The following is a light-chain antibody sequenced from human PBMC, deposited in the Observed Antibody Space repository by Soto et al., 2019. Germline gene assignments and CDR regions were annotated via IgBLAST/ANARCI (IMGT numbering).Light chain of an antibody. Sequence: IQMTQSPSSLSASVGDRVIITCRASQSIRTSLSWYQQKPGKAPKLLINVASSLQSGVPSRFSGSGSGTDFTLNISSLHPEDFATYYCQQSYSTPRTFGQGTKVEMK. CDR1: QSIRTS. CDR2: VAS. J-gene: IGKJ1*01. V-gene: IGKV1-39*01. CDR3: QQSYSTPRT.